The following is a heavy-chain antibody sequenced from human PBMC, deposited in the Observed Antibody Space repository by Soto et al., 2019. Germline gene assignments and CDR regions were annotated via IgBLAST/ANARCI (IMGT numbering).Heavy chain of an antibody. CDR3: ARGMTTVTTGYDFDY. J-gene: IGHJ4*01. CDR2: ISYDGSNK. D-gene: IGHD4-17*01. CDR1: GFTFSSYS. V-gene: IGHV3-30-3*01. Sequence: GGSLRLSCAASGFTFSSYSMHWVRQAPGKGLEWVALISYDGSNKYYADSVKGRFTISRDKSKNTLSLQLNSLRAEDTAVYYCARGMTTVTTGYDFDYWVHGTLVTVSS.